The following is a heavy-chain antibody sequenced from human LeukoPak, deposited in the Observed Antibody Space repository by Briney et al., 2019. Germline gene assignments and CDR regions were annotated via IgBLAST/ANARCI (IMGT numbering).Heavy chain of an antibody. J-gene: IGHJ3*02. Sequence: SETLSLTCTVSGGSVSSGSYYWSWLRQPPGTGLEWLGYIYYSGSTNYNPSLKSRVTISVDTSKNQFSLKLSSVTAADTAVYYCAATLGPNYDILTGFDAFDIWGQGTMVTVSS. CDR3: AATLGPNYDILTGFDAFDI. CDR1: GGSVSSGSYY. CDR2: IYYSGST. V-gene: IGHV4-61*01. D-gene: IGHD3-9*01.